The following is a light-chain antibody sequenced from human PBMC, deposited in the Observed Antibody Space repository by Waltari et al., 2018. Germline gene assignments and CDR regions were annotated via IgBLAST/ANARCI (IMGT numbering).Light chain of an antibody. Sequence: IVMTQSPATLSVSPGERATLSCRASQSVSSNLAWYQQKPGQAPRLLIYGASTRATGIPARFSGSGAGTEFTLTISSLQSEDLALYYCQQDNNWPPMTFGQGTRLEIK. CDR3: QQDNNWPPMT. J-gene: IGKJ5*01. V-gene: IGKV3-15*01. CDR2: GAS. CDR1: QSVSSN.